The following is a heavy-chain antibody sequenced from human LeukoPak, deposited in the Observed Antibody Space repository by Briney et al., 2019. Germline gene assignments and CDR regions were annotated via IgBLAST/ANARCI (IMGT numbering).Heavy chain of an antibody. Sequence: ASETLSLTCAVYGGSFSGYYWSWIRQPPGKGLEWIGEINHSGSTNYNPSLKSRVTISVDTSKNQFSLKLSSVTAADTAVYYCASSRGGNRSYYFDYWGQGTLVTVSS. CDR2: INHSGST. V-gene: IGHV4-34*01. CDR1: GGSFSGYY. J-gene: IGHJ4*02. CDR3: ASSRGGNRSYYFDY. D-gene: IGHD4-23*01.